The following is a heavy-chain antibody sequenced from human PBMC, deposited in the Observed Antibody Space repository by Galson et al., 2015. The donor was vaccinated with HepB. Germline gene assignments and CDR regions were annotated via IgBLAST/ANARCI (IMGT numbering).Heavy chain of an antibody. D-gene: IGHD6-13*01. CDR2: IYPGDSDA. Sequence: QSGAEVKKPGESLKISGKASGYSFATDWIGWVRQVPGKGLEWMGIIYPGDSDARYSPSFQGQVTLSVDKSINTAYLQWTSLKASDTAMYYCATSIAAAGTISSFDYWGQGTLVTVSS. V-gene: IGHV5-51*03. CDR3: ATSIAAAGTISSFDY. CDR1: GYSFATDW. J-gene: IGHJ4*02.